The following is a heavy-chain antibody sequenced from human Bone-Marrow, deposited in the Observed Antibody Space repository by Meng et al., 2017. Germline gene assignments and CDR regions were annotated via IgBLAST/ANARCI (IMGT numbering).Heavy chain of an antibody. V-gene: IGHV4-39*07. CDR3: AGDGYSTPLEY. D-gene: IGHD6-13*01. J-gene: IGHJ4*02. CDR1: GGPISSSSYY. Sequence: SETLSLTCTVSGGPISSSSYYWGWIRQPPGKGLEWIGSIYYSGSTYYNPSLKSRVTISVDTSKNQFSLKLSSVTAADTAVYYCAGDGYSTPLEYWGQGTLVTVSS. CDR2: IYYSGST.